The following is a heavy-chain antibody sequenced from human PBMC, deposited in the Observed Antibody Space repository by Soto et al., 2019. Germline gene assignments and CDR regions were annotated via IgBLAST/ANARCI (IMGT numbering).Heavy chain of an antibody. J-gene: IGHJ4*02. CDR3: ARDKITGLFDY. Sequence: PSETLSLTCTVSGGSISSGGYYWSWLCQHPGKGLEWIGYIYYSGSTYYNPSLKSRVTISVDTSKNHFFLKLTSVNAADTAVYYCARDKITGLFDYWGQGTLVTVSS. V-gene: IGHV4-31*03. CDR2: IYYSGST. D-gene: IGHD2-8*02. CDR1: GGSISSGGYY.